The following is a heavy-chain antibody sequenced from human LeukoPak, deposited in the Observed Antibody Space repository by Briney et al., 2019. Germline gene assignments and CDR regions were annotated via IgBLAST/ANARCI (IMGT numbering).Heavy chain of an antibody. J-gene: IGHJ4*02. CDR2: IYYSGNT. Sequence: PSETLSLTCTVSGDSISTSNSYWGWIRQPPGKGLEWIGSIYYSGNTYYNASLKSRVTLSVDTSKNQFSLKLSSVTAADTAVYYCARDLAVLGYFHFDYWGQGTLVTVSS. CDR1: GDSISTSNSY. CDR3: ARDLAVLGYFHFDY. V-gene: IGHV4-39*07. D-gene: IGHD3-22*01.